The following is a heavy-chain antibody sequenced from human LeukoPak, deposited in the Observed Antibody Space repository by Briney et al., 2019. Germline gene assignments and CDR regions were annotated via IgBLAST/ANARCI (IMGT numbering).Heavy chain of an antibody. V-gene: IGHV3-74*01. CDR2: VKSDGTAT. Sequence: GGSLRLSCAASGFTFSSHLMHWVRQAQGTGLVWVSSVKSDGTATNYADSVKGRFTISRDNAKNTLYLQMNSLRVEDTAAYYCVRKFATGDWGQGTLVTVSS. D-gene: IGHD1-14*01. J-gene: IGHJ4*02. CDR3: VRKFATGD. CDR1: GFTFSSHL.